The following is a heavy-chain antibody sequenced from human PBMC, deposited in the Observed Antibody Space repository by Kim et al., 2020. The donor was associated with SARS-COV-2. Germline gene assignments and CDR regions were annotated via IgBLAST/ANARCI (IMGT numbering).Heavy chain of an antibody. D-gene: IGHD3-3*01. CDR1: GYTFSGYT. CDR2: INGGNGKT. CDR3: ARTILGRSLDL. V-gene: IGHV1-3*01. Sequence: ASVKVSCKSSGYTFSGYTIQWVRQAPGQGLEWMGWINGGNGKTKYSQKFQDRLTITRDTATNTAYMELSSLRSADTTFYYCARTILGRSLDLWGQGTLV. J-gene: IGHJ5*02.